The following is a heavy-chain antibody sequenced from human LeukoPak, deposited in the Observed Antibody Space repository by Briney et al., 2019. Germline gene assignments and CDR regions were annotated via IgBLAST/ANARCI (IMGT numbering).Heavy chain of an antibody. V-gene: IGHV3-48*03. CDR2: ISSSGSSI. J-gene: IGHJ5*02. Sequence: GGSLRLSCAASGFTFSSYEMNWVRQAPGKGLEWVSYISSSGSSIYYADSEKGRFTISRDNAKNSLYLQMNSLKTEDTAVYFCARDLGYGSGPDWFDPWGQGTLVTVSS. CDR1: GFTFSSYE. CDR3: ARDLGYGSGPDWFDP. D-gene: IGHD3-10*01.